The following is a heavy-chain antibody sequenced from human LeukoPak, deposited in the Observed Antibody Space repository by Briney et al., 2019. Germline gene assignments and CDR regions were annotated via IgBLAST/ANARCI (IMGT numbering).Heavy chain of an antibody. CDR2: INRGGTYI. D-gene: IGHD3-22*01. J-gene: IGHJ4*02. V-gene: IGHV3-21*04. Sequence: PGGSLRLSCAASGFTLSSHSMNFVRQAPGKGLEWVSSINRGGTYIKYADSVQGRFTISRDDAKNSLYLQMDSLRAEDTAVYYCARDKGDYDSSGSLFVFGGQGTLVTVSS. CDR1: GFTLSSHS. CDR3: ARDKGDYDSSGSLFVF.